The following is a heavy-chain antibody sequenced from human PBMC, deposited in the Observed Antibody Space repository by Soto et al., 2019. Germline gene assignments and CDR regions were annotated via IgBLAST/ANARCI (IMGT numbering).Heavy chain of an antibody. CDR2: ISGSGGST. Sequence: EVQLLESGGGLVQPGGSLRLSFAASGFTFSSYAMNWVRQAPGKGLEWVSVISGSGGSTYYADAVKGRFTISRDNSTNTLYLQMNSLSAEDTAVYYCAKRTVGWYFDLWGRGTLVTVSS. CDR3: AKRTVGWYFDL. CDR1: GFTFSSYA. J-gene: IGHJ2*01. D-gene: IGHD4-17*01. V-gene: IGHV3-23*01.